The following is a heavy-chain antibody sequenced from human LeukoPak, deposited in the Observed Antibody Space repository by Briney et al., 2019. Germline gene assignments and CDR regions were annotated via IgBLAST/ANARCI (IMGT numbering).Heavy chain of an antibody. CDR2: IKQDGSEK. CDR3: ARVVTPRYCSSTSCYWKGWFDP. Sequence: GGSLRLSCAASGFTFSSYWMSWVRQAPGKGLEWVANIKQDGSEKYYVDSVKGRFTISRDNAKTSLYLQMNSLRAEDTAVYYCARVVTPRYCSSTSCYWKGWFDPWGQGTLVTVSS. D-gene: IGHD2-2*01. J-gene: IGHJ5*02. V-gene: IGHV3-7*03. CDR1: GFTFSSYW.